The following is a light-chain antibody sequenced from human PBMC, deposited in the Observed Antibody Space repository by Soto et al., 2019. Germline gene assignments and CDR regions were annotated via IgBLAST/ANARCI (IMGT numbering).Light chain of an antibody. CDR2: GAS. CDR1: QSVSSSY. J-gene: IGKJ2*01. Sequence: EIVLTQSPGTLSLSPGERATLSCRASQSVSSSYLAWYQQKPGQAPRLLIYGASSRATGIPDRFSGSGSGTDFTLTISSLQSEDFAVYYCQQYHDFYTFGQGTKLEIK. V-gene: IGKV3-20*01. CDR3: QQYHDFYT.